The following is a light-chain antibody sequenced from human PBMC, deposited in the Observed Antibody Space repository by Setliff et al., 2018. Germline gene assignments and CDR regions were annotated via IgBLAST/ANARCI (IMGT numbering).Light chain of an antibody. CDR1: SSDVGGYDY. V-gene: IGLV2-8*01. CDR3: SAYAGYPNCGV. CDR2: EVT. J-gene: IGLJ1*01. Sequence: QSVLTQPPSASGSPGQSVTISCTGTSSDVGGYDYVSWYQQHPSKAPKLILYEVTKRPSGVPDRFSGSKSGNTASLTVSGLQAEDEADYYCSAYAGYPNCGVFGTGTKVTVL.